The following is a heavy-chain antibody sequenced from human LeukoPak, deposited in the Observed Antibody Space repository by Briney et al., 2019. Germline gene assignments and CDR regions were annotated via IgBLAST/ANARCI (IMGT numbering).Heavy chain of an antibody. Sequence: GGSLRLSCAASGFTFSNYAMNWVRQAPGKGLEWVSAISGSGGSTYYADSVKGRFTISRDNSKNTLYLQMNSLRAEDTAVYYCAKDGSSSTSWGAFDIWGQGTMVTVSS. D-gene: IGHD2-2*01. CDR3: AKDGSSSTSWGAFDI. CDR1: GFTFSNYA. CDR2: ISGSGGST. J-gene: IGHJ3*02. V-gene: IGHV3-23*01.